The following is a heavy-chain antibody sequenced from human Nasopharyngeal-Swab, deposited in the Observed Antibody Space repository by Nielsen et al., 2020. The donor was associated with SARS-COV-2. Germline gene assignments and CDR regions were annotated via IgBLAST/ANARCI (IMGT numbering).Heavy chain of an antibody. V-gene: IGHV3-23*01. Sequence: GESLKISCAASGFTFRSYAISWVRQAPGKGLEWVPVISGSDHTTYYADSVKGRFTISRDNSKNTVNLQMNSPRVEDTAIYYCAKDRDSGDDSDDYYHYYGMDVWGQGTTVTVSS. J-gene: IGHJ6*02. CDR1: GFTFRSYA. CDR3: AKDRDSGDDSDDYYHYYGMDV. CDR2: ISGSDHTT. D-gene: IGHD5-12*01.